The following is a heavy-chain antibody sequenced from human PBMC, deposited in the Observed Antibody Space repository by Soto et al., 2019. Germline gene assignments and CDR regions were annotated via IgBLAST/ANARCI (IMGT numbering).Heavy chain of an antibody. D-gene: IGHD3-3*01. Sequence: SETLSLTCTVSGGSISSSSYYWGWIRQPPGKGLEWIGSIYYSGSTYYNPSLKSRVTISVDTSKNQLSLKLSSVTAADTAVYYCARLFGYYDFWSGTSPVPDYWGQGTLVTVSS. CDR1: GGSISSSSYY. J-gene: IGHJ4*02. CDR2: IYYSGST. CDR3: ARLFGYYDFWSGTSPVPDY. V-gene: IGHV4-39*01.